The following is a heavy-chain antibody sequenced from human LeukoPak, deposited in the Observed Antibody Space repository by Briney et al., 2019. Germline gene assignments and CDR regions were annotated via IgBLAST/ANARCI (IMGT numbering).Heavy chain of an antibody. CDR1: GFTFTSSW. CDR3: VRGMDA. J-gene: IGHJ6*02. V-gene: IGHV3-7*05. CDR2: IKQDGTDK. Sequence: PGGSLRLSCAASGFTFTSSWMTWARQAPGKGLEWVANIKQDGTDKYYVDSVKGRFTISRDTAKNSVYLQMNSPRAEDTAVYYCVRGMDAWGQGTTVTVSS.